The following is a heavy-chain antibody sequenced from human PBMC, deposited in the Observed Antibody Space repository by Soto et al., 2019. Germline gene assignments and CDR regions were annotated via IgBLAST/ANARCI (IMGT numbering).Heavy chain of an antibody. D-gene: IGHD2-15*01. J-gene: IGHJ5*02. V-gene: IGHV3-53*01. CDR3: ARQYCSGGSCYWGDWFDP. CDR2: IYSGGST. Sequence: GGSLRLSCAASGFIVSSNYMSWVRQAPGKGLEWVSVIYSGGSTYYADSVKGRFTISRGNSKNTLYLQLNSLRAEDTAVYYCARQYCSGGSCYWGDWFDPWGQGTLVTVSS. CDR1: GFIVSSNY.